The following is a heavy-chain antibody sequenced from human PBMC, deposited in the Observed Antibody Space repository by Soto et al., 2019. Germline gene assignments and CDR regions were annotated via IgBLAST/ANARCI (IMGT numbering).Heavy chain of an antibody. CDR3: ARVPPLAYCGGDCPLFDY. Sequence: TLSLTCTVSGGSISSGGYYWSWIRQHPGKGLEWIGYIYYSGSTYYNPSLKSRVTISVDTSKNQFSLKLSSVTAADTAVYYCARVPPLAYCGGDCPLFDYWGQGTLVTVSS. V-gene: IGHV4-31*03. D-gene: IGHD2-21*02. CDR2: IYYSGST. J-gene: IGHJ4*02. CDR1: GGSISSGGYY.